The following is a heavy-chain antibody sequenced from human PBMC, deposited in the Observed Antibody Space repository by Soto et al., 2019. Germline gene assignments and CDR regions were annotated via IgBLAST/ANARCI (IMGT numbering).Heavy chain of an antibody. V-gene: IGHV1-69*06. CDR3: YYYDSSADGYNWLDP. CDR2: IIPIFGTA. Sequence: GASVKVSCKASGGTFSSYAISWVRQAPGQGLEWMGGIIPIFGTANYAQKFQGRVTITADKSTSTAYMQMNSLRAEDTAMYYCYYYDSSADGYNWLDPWGQGTLVTVSS. CDR1: GGTFSSYA. D-gene: IGHD3-22*01. J-gene: IGHJ5*02.